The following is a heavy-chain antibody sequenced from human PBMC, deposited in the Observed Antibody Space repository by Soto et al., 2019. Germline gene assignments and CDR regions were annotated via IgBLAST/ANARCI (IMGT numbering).Heavy chain of an antibody. Sequence: GASVKVSCKDSGYTFTSYDINWVRQATGQGLEWMGWMNPNSGNTGYAQKFQGRVTMTRNTSISTAYMELSSLRSEDTAVYYCARTPHGSGSYYFDYWGQGTLGTVSS. CDR3: ARTPHGSGSYYFDY. CDR1: GYTFTSYD. D-gene: IGHD3-10*01. V-gene: IGHV1-8*01. J-gene: IGHJ4*02. CDR2: MNPNSGNT.